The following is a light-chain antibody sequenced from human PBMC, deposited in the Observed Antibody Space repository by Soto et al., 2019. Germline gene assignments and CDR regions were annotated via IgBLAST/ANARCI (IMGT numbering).Light chain of an antibody. CDR1: ESVDIY. CDR3: QQRRNWPPLT. CDR2: HAS. Sequence: ETVLTQSPATLSLSPGETATLSCRASESVDIYLAWYQQKPGQAPRLLIYHASNRATGIPARFSGSGSGTDLTLTISSLEPEDSAVYYCQQRRNWPPLTFGGGTRVEIK. J-gene: IGKJ4*01. V-gene: IGKV3-11*01.